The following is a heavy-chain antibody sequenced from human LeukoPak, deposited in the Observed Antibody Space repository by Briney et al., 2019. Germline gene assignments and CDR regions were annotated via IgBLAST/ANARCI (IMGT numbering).Heavy chain of an antibody. J-gene: IGHJ4*02. V-gene: IGHV1-2*02. CDR3: ASWAGGNEPVASFDY. CDR2: INLNSGGT. CDR1: GYTFTGYY. D-gene: IGHD1-14*01. Sequence: GASVKVSCKPPGYTFTGYYMHWMRQAPGQGLEWMGWINLNSGGTNYAQKFQGRVTMTRDTSISTAYMELSRLRYDDTAVYYCASWAGGNEPVASFDYWGQGTLVTVSS.